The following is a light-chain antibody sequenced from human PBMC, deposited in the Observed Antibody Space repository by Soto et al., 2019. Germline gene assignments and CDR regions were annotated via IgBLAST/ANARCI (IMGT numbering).Light chain of an antibody. CDR1: SSDVGGYNY. V-gene: IGLV2-14*01. CDR2: DVN. CDR3: TSYTSSSTPLV. J-gene: IGLJ2*01. Sequence: QSALTQPASVSGSPGQSITISCTGTSSDVGGYNYVCWYQQHPGKATKLMIYDVNKRPSGVSNRFSGSKSGNTASLTISGLQAEDEADYYCTSYTSSSTPLVFGAGTKLTVL.